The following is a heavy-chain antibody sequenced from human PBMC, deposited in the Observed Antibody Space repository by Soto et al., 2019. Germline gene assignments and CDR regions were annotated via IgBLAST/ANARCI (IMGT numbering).Heavy chain of an antibody. CDR1: GGSFSGYY. V-gene: IGHV4-34*01. CDR2: INHSGST. D-gene: IGHD1-20*01. J-gene: IGHJ4*02. Sequence: PSETLSLTCAVYGGSFSGYYWSWIRQPPGKGLEWIGEINHSGSTNYNPSLKSRVTISVDTSKNQFSLKLSSVTAADTAVYYCARLLYNWNDEGDDYWGQGTLVTVSS. CDR3: ARLLYNWNDEGDDY.